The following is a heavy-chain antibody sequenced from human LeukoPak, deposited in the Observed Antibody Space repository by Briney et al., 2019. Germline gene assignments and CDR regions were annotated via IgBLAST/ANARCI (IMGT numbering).Heavy chain of an antibody. D-gene: IGHD4-23*01. CDR3: ARYIETPRRDLDY. V-gene: IGHV3-23*01. CDR2: ISGSGGST. J-gene: IGHJ4*02. CDR1: GFTFSSYA. Sequence: GGSLRLSCAASGFTFSSYAMSWVRQAPGKGLEWVSAISGSGGSTYYADSVKGPFTISRDNAKNSVYLQMNTLRAEDTAVYYCARYIETPRRDLDYWGEGTLVTVSS.